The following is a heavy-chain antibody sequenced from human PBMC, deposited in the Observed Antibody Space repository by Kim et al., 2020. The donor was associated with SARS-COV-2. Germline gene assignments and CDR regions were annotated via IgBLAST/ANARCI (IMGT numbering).Heavy chain of an antibody. CDR1: GGSISSSSYY. V-gene: IGHV4-39*01. CDR3: ASASSSWYPATLDY. CDR2: IYYSGST. D-gene: IGHD6-13*01. J-gene: IGHJ4*02. Sequence: SETLSLTCTVSGGSISSSSYYWGWIRQPPGKGLEWIGSIYYSGSTYYNPSLKSRVTISVDTSKNQFSLKLSSVTAADTAVYYCASASSSWYPATLDYWGQGTLVTVSS.